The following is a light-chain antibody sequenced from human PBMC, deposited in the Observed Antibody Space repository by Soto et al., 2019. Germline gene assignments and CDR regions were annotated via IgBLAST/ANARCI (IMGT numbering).Light chain of an antibody. CDR3: QQRDTCLT. CDR2: DAS. Sequence: EIVLTQSPATLSLSPGERATLSCRASQSISTYLAWYQQKPGQAPRLLIYDASNRATGIPARFSGSGSGTDFTLTISSLEPEDFAVYYCQQRDTCLTFGGGTKVEI. J-gene: IGKJ4*01. CDR1: QSISTY. V-gene: IGKV3-11*01.